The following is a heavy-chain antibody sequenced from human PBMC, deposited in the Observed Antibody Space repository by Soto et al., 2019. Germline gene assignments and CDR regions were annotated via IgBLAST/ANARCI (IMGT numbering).Heavy chain of an antibody. CDR2: ISGGGGTT. CDR1: GFTFIDYG. D-gene: IGHD3-10*01. Sequence: GVSLSLSCSSSGFTFIDYGMSWVLQAPGKGLEWVSGISGGGGTTNYADSVKGRFTISRDNSKNTLYLQMNSLRAEDTAVYYCTRMRITHQYYYGMDVRRPATTVTVSS. CDR3: TRMRITHQYYYGMDV. V-gene: IGHV3-23*01. J-gene: IGHJ6*02.